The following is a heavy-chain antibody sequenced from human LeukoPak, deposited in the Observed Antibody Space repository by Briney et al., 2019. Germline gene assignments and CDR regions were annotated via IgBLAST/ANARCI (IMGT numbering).Heavy chain of an antibody. D-gene: IGHD3-16*02. J-gene: IGHJ3*02. CDR1: GGSISSGTYY. V-gene: IGHV4-61*02. CDR3: ARGRGDYVWGSYRSSGAFDI. CDR2: FYTSGST. Sequence: PSQTLSLTCTVSGGSISSGTYYWSWIRQPAGKGLEWIGRFYTSGSTNYNPSLKSRVTISVDTSKNQFSLKLSSVTAADTAVYYCARGRGDYVWGSYRSSGAFDIWGQGTMVTVSS.